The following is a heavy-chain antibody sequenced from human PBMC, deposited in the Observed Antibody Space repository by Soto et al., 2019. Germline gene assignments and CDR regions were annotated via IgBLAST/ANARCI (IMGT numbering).Heavy chain of an antibody. Sequence: QVQLVESGGGVVQPGRSLRLCCAASGFTFSSYGMHWVRQAPGKGLEWVAVISYDGSNKYYADSVKGRFTISRDNSKNTLYLQMNSLRAEDTAVYYCAKSPGGYYSFDIWGQGTMVTVSS. J-gene: IGHJ3*02. CDR2: ISYDGSNK. V-gene: IGHV3-30*18. CDR1: GFTFSSYG. D-gene: IGHD3-3*01. CDR3: AKSPGGYYSFDI.